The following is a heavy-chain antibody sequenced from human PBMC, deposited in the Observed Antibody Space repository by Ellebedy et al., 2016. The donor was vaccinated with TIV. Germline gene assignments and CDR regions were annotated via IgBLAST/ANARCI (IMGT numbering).Heavy chain of an antibody. V-gene: IGHV3-74*01. Sequence: GESLKISCAASGFTFSNYWRHWVRQAPGKGLVWVSRIYNDGSSTSYADSVEGRFTISRDNPKNTDYLQMNSLRVEDTAVYYCVRDGSYDYGDYWGQGTVVTVSS. D-gene: IGHD3-16*01. J-gene: IGHJ4*02. CDR1: GFTFSNYW. CDR2: IYNDGSST. CDR3: VRDGSYDYGDY.